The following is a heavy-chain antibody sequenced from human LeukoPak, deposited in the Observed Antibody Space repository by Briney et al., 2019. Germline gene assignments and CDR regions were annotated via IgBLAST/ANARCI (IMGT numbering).Heavy chain of an antibody. CDR3: ARGSSLSPSDY. CDR1: GYTFTSHY. V-gene: IGHV1-46*01. D-gene: IGHD3-16*02. Sequence: GTSVKVSCKASGYTFTSHYTHWVRQAPGQGLEWMGIIDPSGGSTSYSQNFQGRVAMTRDTSTSTVYLELSSLRSEDTAVYYCARGSSLSPSDYWGQGTLVTVSS. CDR2: IDPSGGST. J-gene: IGHJ4*02.